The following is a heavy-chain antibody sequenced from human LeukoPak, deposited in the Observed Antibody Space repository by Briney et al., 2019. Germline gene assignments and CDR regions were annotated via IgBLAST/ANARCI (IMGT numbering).Heavy chain of an antibody. V-gene: IGHV6-1*01. CDR3: ARGQTYSGRIFDY. CDR1: ADSVSSTSAA. CDR2: TYYRSRWYS. Sequence: SHTLSLTCAISADSVSSTSAAWNCIRQSPSRSPEWPGRTYYRSRWYSDFAEYVKSRITIDPDTSKDQFSLQLSSVTPDDTAVYFCARGQTYSGRIFDYWGQGTLVTVSS. D-gene: IGHD1-26*01. J-gene: IGHJ4*02.